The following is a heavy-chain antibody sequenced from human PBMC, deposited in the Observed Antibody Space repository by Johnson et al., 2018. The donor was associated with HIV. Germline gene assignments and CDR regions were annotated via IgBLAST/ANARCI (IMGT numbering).Heavy chain of an antibody. CDR1: GLSFSKAW. J-gene: IGHJ3*02. CDR3: VRSIQLWLPGAFDI. CDR2: IGWDGFTI. Sequence: QVQLVESGGGLVKPGGSLRLSCAVYGLSFSKAWMSWVRQAPGKGLEWVAGIGWDGFTIGYVDSVKGRFTISRDNAKNSLYLKMNSLRAEDTAVYYCVRSIQLWLPGAFDIWDQGTMVTVSS. D-gene: IGHD5-18*01. V-gene: IGHV3-11*04.